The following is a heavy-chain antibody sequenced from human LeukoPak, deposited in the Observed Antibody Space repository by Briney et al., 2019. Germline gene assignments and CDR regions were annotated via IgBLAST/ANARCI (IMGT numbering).Heavy chain of an antibody. V-gene: IGHV4-59*01. CDR2: IYYSGST. CDR3: ARGVYDAPNHFDY. CDR1: GGSISSYY. D-gene: IGHD1-1*01. J-gene: IGHJ4*02. Sequence: TSETLSLTCTVSGGSISSYYWSWIRQPPGKGLEWIGYIYYSGSTNYNPSLKSRVTISVDTSKNQFSLKLSSVTAADTAVYYCARGVYDAPNHFDYWGQGTLATVSS.